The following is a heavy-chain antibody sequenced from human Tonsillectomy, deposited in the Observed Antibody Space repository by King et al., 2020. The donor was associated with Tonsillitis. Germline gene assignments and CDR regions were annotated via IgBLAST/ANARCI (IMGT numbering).Heavy chain of an antibody. CDR3: ARDRPDWGHWYFDL. J-gene: IGHJ2*01. Sequence: QLQESGPGLVKPSETLSLTCTVSGGFITGYHWSWIRQPPGKGLEWIGYIHHSGRINSNPSLESRVTISLDTSKSQFSLKLNSMTTADTAVYYCARDRPDWGHWYFDLWGRGTLVTVSS. D-gene: IGHD7-27*01. CDR2: IHHSGRI. CDR1: GGFITGYH. V-gene: IGHV4-59*01.